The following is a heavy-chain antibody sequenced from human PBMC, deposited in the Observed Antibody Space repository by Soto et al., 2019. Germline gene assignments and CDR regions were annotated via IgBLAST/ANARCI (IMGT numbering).Heavy chain of an antibody. D-gene: IGHD3-22*01. CDR3: ARVRGTYYYDSSGYYDKGYYFDY. Sequence: SETLSLTCTVSGGSISSYYWSWIRQPPGKGLEWIGYIYYSGSTNYNPSLKSRVTISVDTSKNQFSLKLSSVTAADTAVYYCARVRGTYYYDSSGYYDKGYYFDYWGQGTLVTVSS. J-gene: IGHJ4*02. CDR2: IYYSGST. CDR1: GGSISSYY. V-gene: IGHV4-59*01.